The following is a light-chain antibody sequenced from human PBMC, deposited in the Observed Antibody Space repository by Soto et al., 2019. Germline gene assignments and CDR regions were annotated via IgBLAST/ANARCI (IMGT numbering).Light chain of an antibody. V-gene: IGKV3-11*01. Sequence: EIVLTQSPATLSLSPGERATLSCRASQSVSSYLAWYQQKPGQAPRLLIYDASNRATGIPARFSGSGSGTDFTVTISSLEPEDFAVYYCQQRSNWLTWTFGQGTKVDIK. CDR3: QQRSNWLTWT. CDR1: QSVSSY. J-gene: IGKJ1*01. CDR2: DAS.